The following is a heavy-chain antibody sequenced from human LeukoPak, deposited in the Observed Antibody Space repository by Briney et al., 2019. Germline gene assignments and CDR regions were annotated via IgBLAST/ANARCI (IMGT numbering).Heavy chain of an antibody. V-gene: IGHV3-74*01. D-gene: IGHD3-3*01. CDR3: ARDSGTPYDFWSGYYHYYYYMDV. Sequence: GGSLRLSCAASGFTFSSYWMHWVRQAPGKGLVWVSRINSDGSSTSYADSVKGRFTISRDNAKNTLYLQMNSLRAEDTAVYYCARDSGTPYDFWSGYYHYYYYMDVWGKGTTVTVSS. CDR2: INSDGSST. CDR1: GFTFSSYW. J-gene: IGHJ6*03.